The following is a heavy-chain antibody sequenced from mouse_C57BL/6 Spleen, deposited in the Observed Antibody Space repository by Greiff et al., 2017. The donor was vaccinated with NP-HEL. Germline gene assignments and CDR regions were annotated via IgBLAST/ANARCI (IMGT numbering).Heavy chain of an antibody. CDR2: INPSNGGT. CDR3: ARSGYYDYDEGNYYAMDY. V-gene: IGHV1-53*01. J-gene: IGHJ4*01. CDR1: GYTFTSYW. Sequence: VQLQQPGTELVKPGASVKLSCKASGYTFTSYWMHWVKQRPGQGLEWIGNINPSNGGTNYNEKFKSKATLTVDKSSSTAYMQLSSLTSEDSAVYYCARSGYYDYDEGNYYAMDYWGQGTSVTVSS. D-gene: IGHD2-4*01.